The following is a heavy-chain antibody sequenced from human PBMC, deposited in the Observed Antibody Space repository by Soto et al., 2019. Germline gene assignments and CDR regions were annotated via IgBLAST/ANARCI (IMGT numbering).Heavy chain of an antibody. CDR1: GGTFSSYA. Sequence: QVQLVQSGAEVKKPGSSVKVSCKASGGTFSSYAISWVRQAPGQGLEWMGGIIPIFGTADYAQKFQGRVTITADESTSTGYMEQSSLRSEDTAVYYGASMLDHDFFDYWGQGTLVTVSS. V-gene: IGHV1-69*12. J-gene: IGHJ4*02. CDR2: IIPIFGTA. CDR3: ASMLDHDFFDY. D-gene: IGHD1-1*01.